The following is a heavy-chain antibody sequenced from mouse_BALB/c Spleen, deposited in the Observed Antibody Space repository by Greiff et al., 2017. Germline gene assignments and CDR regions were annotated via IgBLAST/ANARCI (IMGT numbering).Heavy chain of an antibody. CDR1: GFNIKDTY. CDR3: ANYDYDGAMDY. Sequence: VQLQQSGAELVKPGASVKLSCTASGFNIKDTYMHWVRQRPEQGLEWIGRIDPANGNTIYDPKFQGKASITADTSSNTAYLQLSSLTSEDTAVYYCANYDYDGAMDYWGQGTSVTVSS. J-gene: IGHJ4*01. D-gene: IGHD2-4*01. V-gene: IGHV14-3*02. CDR2: IDPANGNT.